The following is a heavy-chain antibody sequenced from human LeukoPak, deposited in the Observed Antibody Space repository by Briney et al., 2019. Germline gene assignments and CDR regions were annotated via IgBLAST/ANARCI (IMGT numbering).Heavy chain of an antibody. CDR2: IKQDGSEK. J-gene: IGHJ4*02. CDR1: GFTFSSYW. V-gene: IGHV3-7*01. CDR3: AKAKAPPVRGVRGY. D-gene: IGHD3-10*01. Sequence: GGSLRLSCAASGFTFSSYWMSWVRQAPGKGLEWVANIKQDGSEKYYVDSVKGRFTISRDNAKNSLYLQMNSLRAEDTAVYYCAKAKAPPVRGVRGYWGQGTLVTVSS.